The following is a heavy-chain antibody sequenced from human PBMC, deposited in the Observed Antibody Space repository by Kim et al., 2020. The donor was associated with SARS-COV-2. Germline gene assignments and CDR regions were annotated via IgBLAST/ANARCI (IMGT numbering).Heavy chain of an antibody. Sequence: ASVKVSCKASGYTFTTYGFSWVRQAPGQGLEWMGRISAYNTKTNYAQKFQGRVTMTTDSSTSTAYMELRSLRSDDTAVYYCARWGYYYDSSGFSAADYWGQGTLVTVSS. J-gene: IGHJ4*02. V-gene: IGHV1-18*04. D-gene: IGHD3-22*01. CDR3: ARWGYYYDSSGFSAADY. CDR1: GYTFTTYG. CDR2: ISAYNTKT.